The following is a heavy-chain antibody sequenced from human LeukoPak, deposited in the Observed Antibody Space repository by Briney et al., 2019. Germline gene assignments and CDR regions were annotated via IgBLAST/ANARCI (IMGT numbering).Heavy chain of an antibody. CDR2: ISSSSSYI. CDR1: GLTFSSYS. D-gene: IGHD1-26*01. V-gene: IGHV3-21*01. J-gene: IGHJ3*02. Sequence: GGSLRLSCAASGLTFSSYSMNWVRQAPGKGLEWVSSISSSSSYIYYADSVKGRFTISRDNAKNSLYLQMNSLRAEDTAVYYCARASIVGATRAFDIWGQGTMVTVSS. CDR3: ARASIVGATRAFDI.